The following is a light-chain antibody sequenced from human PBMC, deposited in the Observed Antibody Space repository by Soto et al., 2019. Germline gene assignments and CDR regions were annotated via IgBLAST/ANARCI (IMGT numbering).Light chain of an antibody. CDR1: SSNVGSHT. CDR2: DNN. J-gene: IGLJ2*01. V-gene: IGLV1-44*01. Sequence: QSVLTQPPSASVTPGQRVTISCSGSSSNVGSHTVNWYQQVPGTAPKLLIYDNNRRPSGVPDRFSGSKSATSASLAISGLQSEDEADYYCAAWDDSLNGVFGGGTKLTVL. CDR3: AAWDDSLNGV.